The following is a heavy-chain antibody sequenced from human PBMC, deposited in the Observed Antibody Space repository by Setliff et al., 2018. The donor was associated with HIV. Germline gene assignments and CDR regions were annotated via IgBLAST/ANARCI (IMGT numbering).Heavy chain of an antibody. J-gene: IGHJ4*02. CDR1: GGSFSAYY. CDR3: ATIGDLDEQLDPFDY. Sequence: PSETLSLTCAVYGGSFSAYYWSWIRQPPGKGLEWIGEINYSGSTNYNPSLKSRVTILVDTSKNQFSLKLTSVTAADTAVYYCATIGDLDEQLDPFDYWGQGTLVTVSS. V-gene: IGHV4-34*01. D-gene: IGHD6-13*01. CDR2: INYSGST.